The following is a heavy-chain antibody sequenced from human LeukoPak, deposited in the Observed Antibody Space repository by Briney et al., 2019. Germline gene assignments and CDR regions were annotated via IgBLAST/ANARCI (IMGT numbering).Heavy chain of an antibody. Sequence: GGSLRLSCAASGFTFSSYAMSWVRQAPGKGLEWVSVIYSGGSTYYADSVKGRFTISRDNSKNTLYLQMNSLRAEDTAVYYCARVTRWENFDYWGQGTLVSVSS. CDR2: IYSGGST. D-gene: IGHD5-24*01. CDR3: ARVTRWENFDY. CDR1: GFTFSSYA. J-gene: IGHJ4*02. V-gene: IGHV3-53*01.